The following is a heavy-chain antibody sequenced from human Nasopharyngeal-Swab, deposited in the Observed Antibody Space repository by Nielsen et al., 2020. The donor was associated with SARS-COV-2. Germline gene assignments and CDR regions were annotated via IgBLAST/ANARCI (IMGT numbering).Heavy chain of an antibody. V-gene: IGHV3-53*01. CDR1: GFTFDDYS. J-gene: IGHJ4*02. CDR3: ARMDFIASRDY. D-gene: IGHD6-13*01. CDR2: IYSRGET. Sequence: GGSLRLSCTASGFTFDDYSMNWVRQVPGKGLEWVAVIYSRGETHYTDSVRGRFTISRDNSKNMVNLQLNSLRAEDTAVYYCARMDFIASRDYWGQGTLVTVSS.